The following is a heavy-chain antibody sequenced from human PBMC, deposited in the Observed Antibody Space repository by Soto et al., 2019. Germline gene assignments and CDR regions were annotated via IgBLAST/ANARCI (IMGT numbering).Heavy chain of an antibody. CDR3: ATTRGLAVGGSFDY. J-gene: IGHJ4*02. CDR2: FYDGNT. D-gene: IGHD3-10*01. CDR1: GGSITRRSSY. Sequence: PSETLSLTCIVSGGSITRRSSYLAWIRQPPGKGLEWVGTFYDGNTYHNPSLRSRITIAVDTSKNQFSLKLNSVAAADTAFYYCATTRGLAVGGSFDYWGQGMLVTVSS. V-gene: IGHV4-39*01.